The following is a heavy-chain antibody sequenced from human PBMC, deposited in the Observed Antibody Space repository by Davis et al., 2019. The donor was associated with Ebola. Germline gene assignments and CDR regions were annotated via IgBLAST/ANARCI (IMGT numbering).Heavy chain of an antibody. J-gene: IGHJ5*02. V-gene: IGHV4-4*07. D-gene: IGHD2-2*01. CDR3: AREALVPAAGNWFDP. CDR2: IYTSGSP. CDR1: GGSITGYY. Sequence: PSETLSLTCAVSGGSITGYYWSWIRQPAGKGLEWIGRIYTSGSPHYNPSLKSRVTMSIHTSKNQFSLNLTSVTAADTAVYYCAREALVPAAGNWFDPWGQGALVTVSS.